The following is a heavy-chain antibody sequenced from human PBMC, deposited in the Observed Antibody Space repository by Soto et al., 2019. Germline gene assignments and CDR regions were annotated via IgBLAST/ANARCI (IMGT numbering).Heavy chain of an antibody. CDR1: GFTFNTYA. J-gene: IGHJ5*02. CDR2: ISHDGSTK. CDR3: ARRYKDGRRDCISTSCLFDP. Sequence: QVQLVASEGGVVQPGRSLTLSCVASGFTFNTYAMHWVRQAPGKGLEWVAVISHDGSTKYYADSVKGRFSISRDNSENTLYLQMKSLRSEDTAVYYCARRYKDGRRDCISTSCLFDPWGQGALVTVSS. V-gene: IGHV3-30-3*01. D-gene: IGHD2-2*01.